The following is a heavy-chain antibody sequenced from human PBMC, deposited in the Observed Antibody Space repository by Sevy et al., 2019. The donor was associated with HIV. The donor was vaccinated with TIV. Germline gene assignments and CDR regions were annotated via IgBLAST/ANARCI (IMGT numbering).Heavy chain of an antibody. D-gene: IGHD2-8*01. Sequence: GGSLRLSCAASGFAPSTYGMHWVRQAPGKGLEWVAVIGYDGSNKYYADSVKGRFSISRDNSRNTLFLQMDSLRAEDTDVYYCARDASMYGAYLLAYFDYWGQGTMVTVSS. CDR2: IGYDGSNK. V-gene: IGHV3-33*01. CDR1: GFAPSTYG. CDR3: ARDASMYGAYLLAYFDY. J-gene: IGHJ4*02.